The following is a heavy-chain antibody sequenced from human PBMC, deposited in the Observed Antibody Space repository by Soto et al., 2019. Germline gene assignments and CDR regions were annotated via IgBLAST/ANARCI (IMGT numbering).Heavy chain of an antibody. D-gene: IGHD4-17*01. J-gene: IGHJ6*02. CDR2: IVVGSGNT. CDR1: GFTFTSSA. CDR3: AAPYAYYDGMDV. V-gene: IGHV1-58*01. Sequence: QMQLVQSGPEVKKPGTSVKVSCKASGFTFTSSAVQWVRQARGQRLEWIGWIVVGSGNTNYAQKFQERVTITRDMSTSTAYMELSSMRSEDTAVYYCAAPYAYYDGMDVWGQGTTVTVSS.